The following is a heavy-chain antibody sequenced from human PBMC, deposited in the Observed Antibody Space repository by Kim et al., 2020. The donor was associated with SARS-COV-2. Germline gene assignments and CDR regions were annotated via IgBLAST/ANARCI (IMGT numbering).Heavy chain of an antibody. CDR1: GFTFSSYG. CDR2: ISYDGSNK. Sequence: GGSLRLSCAASGFTFSSYGMHWVRQAPGKGLEWVAVISYDGSNKYYADSVKGRFTISRDNSKNTLYLQMNSLRAEDTAVYYCARDPLVPREGWYGMDVWGQGTTVTVSS. CDR3: ARDPLVPREGWYGMDV. V-gene: IGHV3-33*05. D-gene: IGHD6-19*01. J-gene: IGHJ6*02.